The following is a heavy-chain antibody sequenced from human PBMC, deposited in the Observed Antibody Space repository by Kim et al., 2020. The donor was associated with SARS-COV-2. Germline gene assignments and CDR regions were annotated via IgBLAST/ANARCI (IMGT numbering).Heavy chain of an antibody. J-gene: IGHJ6*02. CDR2: ISSSGSTI. D-gene: IGHD6-13*01. CDR3: ARTRYSSSWLRYGMDV. Sequence: GGSLRLSCAASGFTFSSYEMNWVRQAPGKGLEWVSYISSSGSTIYYADSVKGRFTISRDNAKNSLYLQMNSLRAEDTAVYYCARTRYSSSWLRYGMDVWGQGTTVTVSS. V-gene: IGHV3-48*03. CDR1: GFTFSSYE.